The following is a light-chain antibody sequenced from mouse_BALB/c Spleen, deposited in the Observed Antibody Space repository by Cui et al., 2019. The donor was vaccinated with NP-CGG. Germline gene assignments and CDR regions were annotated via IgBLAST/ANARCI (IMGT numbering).Light chain of an antibody. Sequence: QAVFTHASALTTSPGETVTLTCRSSTGAVTTSNYANWVQEKPDHLFTGLIGGTNNRAPGVPARFSGSLIGDKAALTITGAQTEDEAIYFCALWYSDHWVFGGGTKVTVL. CDR2: GTN. V-gene: IGLV1*01. CDR1: TGAVTTSNY. J-gene: IGLJ1*01. CDR3: ALWYSDHWV.